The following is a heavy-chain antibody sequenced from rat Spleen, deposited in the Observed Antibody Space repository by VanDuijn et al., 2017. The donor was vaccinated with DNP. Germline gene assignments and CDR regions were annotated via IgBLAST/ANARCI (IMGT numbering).Heavy chain of an antibody. CDR1: GLTFNNYW. CDR2: ITTSSGRT. V-gene: IGHV5-31*01. CDR3: ARHVLHLRVWDY. D-gene: IGHD1-4*01. Sequence: EVQLVESGGDLVQPGRSLALSCVASGLTFNNYWMTWFRQVPGRGLEWVASITTSSGRTFYPDSVKGRFTISRDNSKSTLYLQMNSLRSEDMATYYCARHVLHLRVWDYWGQGVMVTVSS. J-gene: IGHJ2*01.